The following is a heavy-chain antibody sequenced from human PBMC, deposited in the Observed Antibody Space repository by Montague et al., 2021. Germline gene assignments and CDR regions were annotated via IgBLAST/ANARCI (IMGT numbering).Heavy chain of an antibody. CDR3: ARERDRYYYMDI. V-gene: IGHV4-38-2*02. J-gene: IGHJ6*03. Sequence: SETLSLTCTVSRSLINSDYYWGWIRQPPGKGLEWVGSVSHGGRTYYNPSLKSRVTISVDTSNNHFSLKLSSVTAAGTAMYYCARERDRYYYMDIWGKGTTITVSS. CDR1: RSLINSDYY. CDR2: VSHGGRT.